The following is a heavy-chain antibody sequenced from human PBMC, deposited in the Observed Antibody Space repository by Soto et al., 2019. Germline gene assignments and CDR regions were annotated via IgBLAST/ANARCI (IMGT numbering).Heavy chain of an antibody. D-gene: IGHD6-13*01. CDR2: ISAYNGNT. CDR3: AIDAAAGLNDY. J-gene: IGHJ4*02. CDR1: GYTFTSYA. V-gene: IGHV1-18*01. Sequence: QVQLVQSGAGVKKPGASVKVSCKASGYTFTSYAISWVRQAPGQGLEWMGWISAYNGNTHYAQKLQGRVTMTTDTSTSTAYMDLRSLRSDDTAVYYCAIDAAAGLNDYWGQGTLVTVSS.